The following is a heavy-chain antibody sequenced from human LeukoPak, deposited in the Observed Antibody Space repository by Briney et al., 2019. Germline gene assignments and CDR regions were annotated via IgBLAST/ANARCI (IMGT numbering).Heavy chain of an antibody. CDR3: ATMAVAGVG. V-gene: IGHV3-74*01. D-gene: IGHD6-19*01. CDR1: GFTFSSYW. J-gene: IGHJ1*01. Sequence: PGGSLRLSCAASGFTFSSYWMHWVRHAPGKGLVWVSRISDDGRTTTYADSVKGRLTISRDNAKNTLYLEMNSLRAEDTAVYYCATMAVAGVGWGQGTLVAVSS. CDR2: ISDDGRTT.